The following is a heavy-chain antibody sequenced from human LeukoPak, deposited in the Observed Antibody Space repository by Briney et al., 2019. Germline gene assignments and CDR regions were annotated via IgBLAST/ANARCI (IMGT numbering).Heavy chain of an antibody. D-gene: IGHD3-10*01. Sequence: ASVKVSCKASGYTFSSYGISWVRQAPGQGLEWMGWISGYNGNINYAQNLQGRVTMTTDTFTSTAYMELRSLRSDDTAVYYCARGRGSGSRWGGAFDIWGQGTMVTVSS. J-gene: IGHJ3*02. CDR2: ISGYNGNI. CDR1: GYTFSSYG. V-gene: IGHV1-18*01. CDR3: ARGRGSGSRWGGAFDI.